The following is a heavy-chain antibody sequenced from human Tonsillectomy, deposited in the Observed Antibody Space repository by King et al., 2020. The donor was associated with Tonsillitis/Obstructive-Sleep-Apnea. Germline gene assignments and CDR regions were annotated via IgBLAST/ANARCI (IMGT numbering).Heavy chain of an antibody. J-gene: IGHJ4*02. V-gene: IGHV2-26*01. D-gene: IGHD2-8*01. CDR2: IYSNVEK. CDR3: ARRARYWSNGVCYDY. CDR1: GFSLSDTRMG. Sequence: VTLKESGPVLVKPTETLTLTCTVSGFSLSDTRMGVSWIRQPPGKALEWLAHIYSNVEKSYSTSLKTRLTISKDTSKSQVVLTMTNMDPVDTATYSCARRARYWSNGVCYDYWGQGTLGTVSS.